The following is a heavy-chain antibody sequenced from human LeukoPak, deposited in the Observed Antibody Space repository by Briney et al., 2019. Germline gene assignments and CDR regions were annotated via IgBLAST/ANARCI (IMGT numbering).Heavy chain of an antibody. D-gene: IGHD3-3*01. V-gene: IGHV1-69*04. CDR2: IIPILGIA. CDR1: GGTFSSYA. CDR3: ARDSYDFWSGYFSAPLDY. J-gene: IGHJ4*02. Sequence: ASVKVSCKASGGTFSSYAISWVRQAPGQGLEWMGRIIPILGIANYAQKFQGRVTITADKSTSTGYMELSSLRSEDTAVYYCARDSYDFWSGYFSAPLDYWGQGTLVTVSS.